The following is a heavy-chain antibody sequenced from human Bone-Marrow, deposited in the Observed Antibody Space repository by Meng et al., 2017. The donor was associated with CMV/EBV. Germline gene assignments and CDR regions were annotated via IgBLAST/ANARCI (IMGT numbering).Heavy chain of an antibody. CDR1: GYTFTGYY. D-gene: IGHD3-3*01. CDR2: INPNSGGT. V-gene: IGHV1-2*02. CDR3: ASCPPVTIFGAVIIRDCYYGMDV. Sequence: ASVKVSCKASGYTFTGYYMHWVRQAPGQGLEWMGWINPNSGGTNYAQKFQGRVTMTRDTSISTAYMELSRLRSDDTAVYYCASCPPVTIFGAVIIRDCYYGMDVWGQGTTVTVSS. J-gene: IGHJ6*02.